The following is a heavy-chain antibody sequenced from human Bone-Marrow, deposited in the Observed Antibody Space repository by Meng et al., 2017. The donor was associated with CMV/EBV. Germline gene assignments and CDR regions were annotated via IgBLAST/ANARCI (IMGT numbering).Heavy chain of an antibody. CDR2: NSAYSST. Sequence: VQVETWGAVAKPGSAYENACYKACGNFTNSYGISWRRAPARQLVGWGGSNSAYSSTKYAQKMQDGRVITSNATTNSTYHVEMSLMTDDATVVYYCTKPEVRCSRAFYHWGQGTLVTVSS. CDR3: TKPEVRCSRAFYH. CDR1: GNFTNSYG. J-gene: IGHJ5*02. D-gene: IGHD3-10*02. V-gene: IGHV1-18*01.